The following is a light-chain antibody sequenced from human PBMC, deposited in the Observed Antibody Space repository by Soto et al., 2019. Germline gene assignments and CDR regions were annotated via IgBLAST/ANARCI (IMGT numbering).Light chain of an antibody. CDR2: DAI. J-gene: IGKJ5*01. V-gene: IGKV3-11*01. CDR1: QSVDRY. Sequence: EIVLTQSPATLSLSPGDGATLSCRASQSVDRYLAWYQQKPGQAPRLLIYDAINRATGVPARFRGRGSGTDFTLTITSLEPEDFAVYYCQQRSNWPPITFXQGTRMEIK. CDR3: QQRSNWPPIT.